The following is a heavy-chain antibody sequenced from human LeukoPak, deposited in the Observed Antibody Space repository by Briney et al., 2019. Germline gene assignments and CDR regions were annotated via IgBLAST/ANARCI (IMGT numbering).Heavy chain of an antibody. CDR1: GGSVTTYY. CDR2: MYSSGST. J-gene: IGHJ6*02. Sequence: KPSETLSLTCTVSGGSVTTYYWSWIRQPPGKGLEWIGYMYSSGSTNYNPSLKSRVTISVDTSKNQFSLKLSSVTAADTAVYYCATTRTYYYYAMDVWGQGTTVTVSS. CDR3: ATTRTYYYYAMDV. V-gene: IGHV4-59*02.